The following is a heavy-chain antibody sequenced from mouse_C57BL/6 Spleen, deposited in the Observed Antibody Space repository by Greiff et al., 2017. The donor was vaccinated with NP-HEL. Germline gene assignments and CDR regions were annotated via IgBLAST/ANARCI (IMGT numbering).Heavy chain of an antibody. CDR2: ISSGSSTI. CDR3: ARGVYYGNYVDY. D-gene: IGHD2-1*01. J-gene: IGHJ2*01. Sequence: EVKLQESGGGLVKPGGSLKLSCAASGFTFSDYGMHWVRQAPEKGLEWVAYISSGSSTIYYADTVKGRFTISRDNAKNTLFLQMTSLRSEDTAMYYCARGVYYGNYVDYWGQGTTLTVSS. V-gene: IGHV5-17*01. CDR1: GFTFSDYG.